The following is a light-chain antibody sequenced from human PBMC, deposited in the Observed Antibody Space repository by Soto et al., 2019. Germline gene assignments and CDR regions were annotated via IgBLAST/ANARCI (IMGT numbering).Light chain of an antibody. CDR3: QHYNDYSYT. Sequence: DIQMTQSPSTLSASVGDRVAITCPASQSVSGWLAWYQQKPGKVPKLLIYQASTLEDGVPSRFSGSGSGTEFTLTISSLQPDDSATYYCQHYNDYSYTFGPGTNLEIK. V-gene: IGKV1-5*03. CDR1: QSVSGW. CDR2: QAS. J-gene: IGKJ2*01.